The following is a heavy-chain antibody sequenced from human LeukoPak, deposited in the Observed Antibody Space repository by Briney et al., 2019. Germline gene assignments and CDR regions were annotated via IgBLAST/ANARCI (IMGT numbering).Heavy chain of an antibody. CDR1: GGTFSSYA. V-gene: IGHV1-18*01. J-gene: IGHJ5*02. CDR2: ISAYNGNT. CDR3: ARGGPKQKIRFLEWSAPYNWFDP. D-gene: IGHD3-3*01. Sequence: GASVKVSCKASGGTFSSYAISWVRQAPGQGLEWMGWISAYNGNTNYAQKLQGRVTMTTDTSTSTAYMELRSLRSDDTAVYYCARGGPKQKIRFLEWSAPYNWFDPWGQGTLVTVSS.